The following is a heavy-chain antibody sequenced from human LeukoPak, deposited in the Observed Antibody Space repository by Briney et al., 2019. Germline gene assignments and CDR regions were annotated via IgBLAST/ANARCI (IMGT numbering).Heavy chain of an antibody. CDR2: IYYSGST. Sequence: PSETLSLTCTVSGGSISSYYWSWIRQPPGKGLEWIGYIYYSGSTNYNPSLKSRVTISVDTSKNQFSLKLSSVTAADTAVYYCASGYSGYEGKDYFDYWGQGTLVTISS. D-gene: IGHD5-12*01. CDR3: ASGYSGYEGKDYFDY. J-gene: IGHJ4*02. V-gene: IGHV4-59*01. CDR1: GGSISSYY.